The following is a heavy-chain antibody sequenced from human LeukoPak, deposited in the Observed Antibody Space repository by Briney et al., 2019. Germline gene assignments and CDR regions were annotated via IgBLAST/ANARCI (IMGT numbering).Heavy chain of an antibody. Sequence: PGGSLRLSCAASGFTFSSYSMNWVRQAPGKGLEWVSSISSSSYIYYADSVKGRFTISRDNAKNTLYLQMNSLRAEDTAVYYCARESYDYVWGSYRHPYYYYYMDVWGKGTTVTVSS. V-gene: IGHV3-21*01. J-gene: IGHJ6*03. CDR2: ISSSSYI. CDR3: ARESYDYVWGSYRHPYYYYYMDV. D-gene: IGHD3-16*02. CDR1: GFTFSSYS.